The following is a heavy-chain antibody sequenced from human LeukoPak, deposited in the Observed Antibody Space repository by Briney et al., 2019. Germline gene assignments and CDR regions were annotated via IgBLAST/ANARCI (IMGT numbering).Heavy chain of an antibody. CDR1: GFTFSTYA. J-gene: IGHJ5*02. CDR2: ISSSSSYI. Sequence: GGSLRLSCVTSGFTFSTYAMNWVRQAPGKGLEWVSSISSSSSYIYYADSVKGRFTISRDNAKNSLYLQMNSLRAEDTAVYYCASGIAAAGTEKNPWGQGTLVTVSS. CDR3: ASGIAAAGTEKNP. D-gene: IGHD6-13*01. V-gene: IGHV3-21*01.